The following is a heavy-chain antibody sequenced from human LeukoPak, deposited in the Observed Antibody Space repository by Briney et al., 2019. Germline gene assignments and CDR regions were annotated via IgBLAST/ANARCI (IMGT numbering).Heavy chain of an antibody. CDR2: ISSTGTYI. Sequence: GGSLRLSCAASGFTFSSYSMNWVRQAPGKGLEWVSSISSTGTYIYYADSVKGRFTVSRDNAKNSLYLQMNSLRAEDTAVYYCARTPTYYYDSSGYYDKTFDYWGQGTLVTVSS. CDR1: GFTFSSYS. CDR3: ARTPTYYYDSSGYYDKTFDY. D-gene: IGHD3-22*01. V-gene: IGHV3-21*01. J-gene: IGHJ4*02.